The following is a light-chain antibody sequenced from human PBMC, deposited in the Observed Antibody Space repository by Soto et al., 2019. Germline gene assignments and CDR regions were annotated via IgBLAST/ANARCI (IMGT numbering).Light chain of an antibody. CDR2: EVS. J-gene: IGLJ2*01. CDR1: SSDVGGYNY. Sequence: QSALTQPPSASGSPGQSVIISCTGTSSDVGGYNYVSWYQQHSGKAPKLMIYEVSKRPSGVPDRFSGSKSGNTASLTVSGLQAEDEADYYCSSYAGSNNLVVFGGGTKLTVL. V-gene: IGLV2-8*01. CDR3: SSYAGSNNLVV.